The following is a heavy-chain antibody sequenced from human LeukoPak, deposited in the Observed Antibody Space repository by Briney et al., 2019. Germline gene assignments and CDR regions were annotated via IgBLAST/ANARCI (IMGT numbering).Heavy chain of an antibody. V-gene: IGHV1-46*01. Sequence: GASVKVSCKASGYTFTSYAMHWVRQAPGQGLEWMGIINPSGGSTSYAQKFQGRVTMTRDTSTSTVYMELSSLRSEDTAVYYCARTQLNDFWSGYYKGGKEFDYWGQGTLVTVSS. D-gene: IGHD3-3*01. J-gene: IGHJ4*02. CDR2: INPSGGST. CDR3: ARTQLNDFWSGYYKGGKEFDY. CDR1: GYTFTSYA.